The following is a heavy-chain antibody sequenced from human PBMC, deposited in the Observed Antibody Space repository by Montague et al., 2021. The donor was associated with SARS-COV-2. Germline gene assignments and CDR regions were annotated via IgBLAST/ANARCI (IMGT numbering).Heavy chain of an antibody. Sequence: SETLSLTCAVYGGSFSGYYWSWIRQPPGKGLEWIGEINHSGSTNYNPSLKSRVTISVDTSKNQFSLKLSSVTAADTAVYYCARGRSETMIVVVVPLYYYHMDVWGKGTTVTVSS. V-gene: IGHV4-34*01. CDR3: ARGRSETMIVVVVPLYYYHMDV. J-gene: IGHJ6*03. CDR2: INHSGST. D-gene: IGHD3-22*01. CDR1: GGSFSGYY.